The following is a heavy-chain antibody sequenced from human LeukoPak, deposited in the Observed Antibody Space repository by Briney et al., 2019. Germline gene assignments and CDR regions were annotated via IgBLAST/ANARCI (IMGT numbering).Heavy chain of an antibody. CDR1: GGSISSGSYY. D-gene: IGHD3-9*01. CDR3: ARVVSLRYFDWLTRSYYYYMDV. CDR2: IYYSGST. J-gene: IGHJ6*03. V-gene: IGHV4-61*01. Sequence: SETLSLTCTVSGGSISSGSYYWSWIRQPPGKGLEWIGYIYYSGSTNYNPSLKSRVTISVDTSKNQFSLKLSSVTAADTAVYYCARVVSLRYFDWLTRSYYYYMDVWGKGTTVTVSS.